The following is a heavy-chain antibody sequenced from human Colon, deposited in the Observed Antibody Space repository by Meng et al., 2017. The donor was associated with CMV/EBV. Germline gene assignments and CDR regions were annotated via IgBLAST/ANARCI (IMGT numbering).Heavy chain of an antibody. V-gene: IGHV4-31*03. J-gene: IGHJ4*02. CDR2: MYYSGTT. CDR3: ARDPGSGPDV. D-gene: IGHD2-15*01. CDR1: GGSISSGGYY. Sequence: TCTVSGGSISSGGYYWSWIRQHPGKGLEWIGCMYYSGTTYYNPSLKSRVAISADTSRNQLSLNLSSVTAADTAVYYCARDPGSGPDVWGQGTLVTVSS.